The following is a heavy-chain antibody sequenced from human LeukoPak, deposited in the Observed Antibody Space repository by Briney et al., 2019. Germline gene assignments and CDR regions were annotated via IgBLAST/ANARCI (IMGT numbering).Heavy chain of an antibody. CDR2: IWYDGSKK. J-gene: IGHJ4*02. Sequence: PGGSLRLSCAASGFSFSSYGMHWVRQAPGKGLEWVAVIWYDGSKKYYADSVKGRFTISRDNAKNSLYLQMNSLRAEDTAVYYCAREKDTAMVTWGQGTLVTVSS. V-gene: IGHV3-33*01. CDR1: GFSFSSYG. D-gene: IGHD5-18*01. CDR3: AREKDTAMVT.